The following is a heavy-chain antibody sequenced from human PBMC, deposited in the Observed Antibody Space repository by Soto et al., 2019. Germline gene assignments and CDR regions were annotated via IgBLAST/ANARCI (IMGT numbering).Heavy chain of an antibody. CDR2: IKSKTDGGTT. J-gene: IGHJ6*04. Sequence: GGSLRLCCAASGFSCSNAWMSWVRQAPGKGLEWDGRIKSKTDGGTTDYAAPVKGRFTISRDDSKNTLYLQMNSLKTEDTAVYYCTTAGGSRIRTLPFGIDVCGTGTT. D-gene: IGHD3-16*01. CDR1: GFSCSNAW. CDR3: TTAGGSRIRTLPFGIDV. V-gene: IGHV3-15*01.